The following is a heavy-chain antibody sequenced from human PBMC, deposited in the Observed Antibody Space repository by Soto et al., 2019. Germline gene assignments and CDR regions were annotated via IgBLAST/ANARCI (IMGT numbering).Heavy chain of an antibody. Sequence: EVQLVESGGGLVQPGGSLRLSCAASGFTFSTSWMTWVRQAPGKGREWVANIKQDGSETSYLDSVKGRFTVSKDNAKHSLYLQMNSLRAEDTAVYYCARDRGPNTFDYWGQGTLVTVSS. J-gene: IGHJ4*02. CDR3: ARDRGPNTFDY. V-gene: IGHV3-7*01. CDR2: IKQDGSET. CDR1: GFTFSTSW.